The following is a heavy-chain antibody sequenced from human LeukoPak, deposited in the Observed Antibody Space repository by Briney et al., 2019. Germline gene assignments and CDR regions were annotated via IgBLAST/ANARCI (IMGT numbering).Heavy chain of an antibody. CDR2: ISADGSNK. D-gene: IGHD4-17*01. CDR1: GFTFSSYG. V-gene: IGHV3-30*03. Sequence: GGSLRLSCAASGFTFSSYGMHWVRQAPGKGLEWVAGISADGSNKYYADSVKGRFTISRDNPKNTLYLQMNSLRAEDTAVYYCARGGHYGPRDYWGQGTLVTVSS. CDR3: ARGGHYGPRDY. J-gene: IGHJ4*02.